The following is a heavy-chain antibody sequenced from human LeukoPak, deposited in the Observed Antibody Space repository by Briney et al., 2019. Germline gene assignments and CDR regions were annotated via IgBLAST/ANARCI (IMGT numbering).Heavy chain of an antibody. D-gene: IGHD3-22*01. CDR1: GYSISSGYY. CDR3: ARTYDSSGYLSWYFDY. CDR2: IYYSGST. J-gene: IGHJ4*02. Sequence: SETLSLTCTVSGYSISSGYYWGWIRQPPGKGLEWIGSIYYSGSTYYNPSLKSRVTISVDTSKNQFSLKLSSVTAADTAVYYCARTYDSSGYLSWYFDYWGQGTLVTVSS. V-gene: IGHV4-38-2*02.